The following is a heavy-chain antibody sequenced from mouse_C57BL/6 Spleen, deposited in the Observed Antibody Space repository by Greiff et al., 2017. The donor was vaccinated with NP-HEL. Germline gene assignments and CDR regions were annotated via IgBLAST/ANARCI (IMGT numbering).Heavy chain of an antibody. CDR3: ARWRDYYGSSYGYYAMDY. CDR2: IYPGSGST. Sequence: QVQLQQPGAELVKPGASVKMSCKASGYTFTSYWITWVKPRPGQGLEWIGDIYPGSGSTNYNEKFKSKATLTVDTSSSTAYMQLSSLTSEDSAVYYCARWRDYYGSSYGYYAMDYWGQGTSVTVSS. D-gene: IGHD1-1*01. J-gene: IGHJ4*01. V-gene: IGHV1-55*01. CDR1: GYTFTSYW.